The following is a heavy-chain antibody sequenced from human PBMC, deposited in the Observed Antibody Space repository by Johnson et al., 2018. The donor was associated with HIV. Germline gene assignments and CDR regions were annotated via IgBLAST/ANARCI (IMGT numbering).Heavy chain of an antibody. CDR1: GFTFSSYG. CDR3: AKGTTVVTPELAFDI. CDR2: IRYDGSNK. V-gene: IGHV3-30*02. J-gene: IGHJ3*02. D-gene: IGHD4-23*01. Sequence: QVQLVESGGGVVQPGRSLRLSCAASGFTFSSYGMHWVRQAPGQGLEWVAFIRYDGSNKYYAASVKGRFTISRDNSKNTLYLQMNSLRAEDTAVYYCAKGTTVVTPELAFDIWGQGTMVTVSS.